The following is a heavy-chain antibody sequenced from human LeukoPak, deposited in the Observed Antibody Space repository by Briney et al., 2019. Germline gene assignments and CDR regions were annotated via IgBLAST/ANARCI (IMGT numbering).Heavy chain of an antibody. CDR2: ISYDGSNK. CDR3: AGQVLEWSGGWFDP. V-gene: IGHV3-30-3*01. Sequence: GRSLRLSCAASGFTFSSYAMHWVRQAPGKGLEWVAVISYDGSNKYYADSVKGRFTICRDNSKNTLYLQMNSLRAEDTAVYYCAGQVLEWSGGWFDPWGQGTLVTVSS. CDR1: GFTFSSYA. D-gene: IGHD3-3*01. J-gene: IGHJ5*02.